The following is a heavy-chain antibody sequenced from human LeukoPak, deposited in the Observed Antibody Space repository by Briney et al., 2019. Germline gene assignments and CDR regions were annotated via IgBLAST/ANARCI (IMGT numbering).Heavy chain of an antibody. CDR3: ARGVDSGYDLDYYYYVDV. CDR1: GGSITGGPYY. CDR2: IYYTGRT. D-gene: IGHD5-12*01. Sequence: SETLSLTCTVSGGSITGGPYYWSWSRQPPGNELEWIGSIYYTGRTYYNPSLKSRVTISVDTSKNQFSLRLSSVTAADTAVYYCARGVDSGYDLDYYYYVDVWGKGTTVTVSS. V-gene: IGHV4-39*07. J-gene: IGHJ6*03.